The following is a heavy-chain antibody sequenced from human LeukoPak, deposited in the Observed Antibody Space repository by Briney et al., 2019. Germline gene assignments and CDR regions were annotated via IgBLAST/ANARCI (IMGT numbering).Heavy chain of an antibody. CDR1: GRSISSSSYY. Sequence: PSETLSLTCTVSGRSISSSSYYWGWIRQPPGKGLEWIGSIYYSGSTYYNPSLKSRVTISVDTSKNQFSLKLSSVTAADTAVYYCARGSMVRGADYWGQGTLVTVSS. J-gene: IGHJ4*02. CDR2: IYYSGST. V-gene: IGHV4-39*07. CDR3: ARGSMVRGADY. D-gene: IGHD3-10*01.